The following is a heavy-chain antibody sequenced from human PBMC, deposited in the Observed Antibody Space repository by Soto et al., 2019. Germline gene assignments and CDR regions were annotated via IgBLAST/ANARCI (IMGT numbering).Heavy chain of an antibody. J-gene: IGHJ6*03. D-gene: IGHD2-2*01. V-gene: IGHV4-59*08. CDR2: IYYSGST. CDR1: GGSISSYY. Sequence: PSETLSLTCTVSGGSISSYYWSWIRQPPGKGLEWIGYIYYSGSTNYNPSLKSRVTISVDTSKNQFSLKLSSVTAADTAVFYCARHKGCYCSSTSCYYVVTSYYYYYMDVWGKGTTVTVSS. CDR3: ARHKGCYCSSTSCYYVVTSYYYYYMDV.